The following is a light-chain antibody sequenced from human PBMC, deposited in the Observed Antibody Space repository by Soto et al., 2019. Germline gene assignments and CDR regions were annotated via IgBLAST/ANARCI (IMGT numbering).Light chain of an antibody. CDR3: QHYTRYSEA. J-gene: IGKJ1*01. Sequence: DIQMTQSPSTLSGSVGDRVTITCRASQTISSWLAWYQQKPGKAPKLLIYKASTLKSGVPSRFSGSGSGTVFTLTISSLQADVFATYCYQHYTRYSEAFGQGTKVELK. CDR1: QTISSW. CDR2: KAS. V-gene: IGKV1-5*03.